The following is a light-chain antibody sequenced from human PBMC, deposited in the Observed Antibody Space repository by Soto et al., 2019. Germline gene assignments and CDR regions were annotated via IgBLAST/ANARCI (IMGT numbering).Light chain of an antibody. CDR2: GAS. CDR3: QQYYNWSPFT. J-gene: IGKJ2*01. CDR1: QSVSSH. Sequence: EIVMTQSPATLSVSPGDRVTLSCRASQSVSSHLAWYQQKPGQAPRLLIYGASTRATGIPARFSGSGSGTDFTLAISRLQSEVFAEYFCQQYYNWSPFTFGPGTKLEIK. V-gene: IGKV3-15*01.